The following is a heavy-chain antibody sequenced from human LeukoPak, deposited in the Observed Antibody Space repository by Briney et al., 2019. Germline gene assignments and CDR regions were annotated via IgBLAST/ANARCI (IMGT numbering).Heavy chain of an antibody. V-gene: IGHV3-30-3*01. Sequence: GGSLRLSCAASGFTFSSYAMHWVRQAPGKGLEWVAVISYDGSNKYYADSVKGRFTISRGNSKNTLYLQMHSLRAEDTAVYYCARGSYYYDSSPQPNLDYWGQGTLVTVSS. D-gene: IGHD3-22*01. J-gene: IGHJ4*02. CDR2: ISYDGSNK. CDR1: GFTFSSYA. CDR3: ARGSYYYDSSPQPNLDY.